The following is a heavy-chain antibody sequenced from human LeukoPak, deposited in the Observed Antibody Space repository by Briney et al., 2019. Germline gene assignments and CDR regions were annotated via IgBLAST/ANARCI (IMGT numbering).Heavy chain of an antibody. V-gene: IGHV4-30-4*01. CDR1: GGSFSGYY. Sequence: SETLSLTCAVYGGSFSGYYWSWIRQPPGKGLEWIGYIYYSGSTYYNPSLKSRVTISVDTSKNQFSQKLSSVTAADTAVYYCARVFRDSSGYYYDLYYYYGMDVWGQGTTVTVSS. J-gene: IGHJ6*02. CDR2: IYYSGST. D-gene: IGHD3-22*01. CDR3: ARVFRDSSGYYYDLYYYYGMDV.